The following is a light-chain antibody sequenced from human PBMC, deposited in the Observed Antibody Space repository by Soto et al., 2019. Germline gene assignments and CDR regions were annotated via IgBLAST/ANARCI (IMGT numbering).Light chain of an antibody. CDR2: EVT. V-gene: IGLV2-14*03. CDR3: GSYTSSNTLV. J-gene: IGLJ1*01. Sequence: QSVLTQPASVSGSPGQSITISCTGTRSDVGGYNYVSWYQQHPGKAPKLLIYEVTYRPSGVSNRFSGSKSGNTASLTISGLQAEDEADYFCGSYTSSNTLVFGTGTKLTVL. CDR1: RSDVGGYNY.